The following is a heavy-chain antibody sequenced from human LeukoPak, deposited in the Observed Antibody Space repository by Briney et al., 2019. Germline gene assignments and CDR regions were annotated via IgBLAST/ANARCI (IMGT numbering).Heavy chain of an antibody. CDR1: GGRFGNYA. CDR3: AADSHTSGFDH. J-gene: IGHJ4*02. Sequence: SVKVSCKASGGRFGNYALNWVRQAPGQRFEWMGAITPLYGASNYAQKFQGRLTIVADESTGTGYMELRSLASEDTAVYYCAADSHTSGFDHWAQGTLVTVSS. V-gene: IGHV1-69*13. CDR2: ITPLYGAS. D-gene: IGHD1-1*01.